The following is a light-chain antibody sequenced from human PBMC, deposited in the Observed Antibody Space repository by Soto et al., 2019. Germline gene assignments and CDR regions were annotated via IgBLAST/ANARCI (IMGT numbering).Light chain of an antibody. V-gene: IGKV3D-15*01. J-gene: IGKJ4*01. CDR1: QSFGNN. CDR3: QQYYSMPFT. Sequence: IVMTQSPATLSASPGERATLSCRASQSFGNNLAWYQQKPGQAPRLLIYGASSRATGIPDRFSGSGSGTDFTLTISRLEPEDSAVYYCQQYYSMPFTFGGGTKVDIK. CDR2: GAS.